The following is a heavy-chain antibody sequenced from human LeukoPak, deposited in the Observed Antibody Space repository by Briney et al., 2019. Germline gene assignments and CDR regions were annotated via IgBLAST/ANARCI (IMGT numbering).Heavy chain of an antibody. CDR2: INPYSGGT. D-gene: IGHD2-2*01. V-gene: IGHV1-2*04. J-gene: IGHJ6*04. CDR3: ARDRSVVVPAAMAGYYYYGMDV. Sequence: ASVQVSCQASGCTFTGHYMHWVGQDPAQGREGLGWINPYSGGTNYLQKVQGWVTMTRDTSISTAYMELSRLRSDDTAVYYCARDRSVVVPAAMAGYYYYGMDVWGKGTTVTVSS. CDR1: GCTFTGHY.